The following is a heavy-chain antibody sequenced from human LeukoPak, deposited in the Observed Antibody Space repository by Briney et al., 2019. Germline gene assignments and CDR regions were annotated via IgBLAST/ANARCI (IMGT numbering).Heavy chain of an antibody. V-gene: IGHV3-74*01. CDR3: ARDPDSSGWSSIEY. CDR2: INSDGRST. CDR1: GFTFSRYW. J-gene: IGHJ4*02. D-gene: IGHD6-19*01. Sequence: PGGSLRLSCAASGFTFSRYWMHWVRQAPGKGLVWVSRINSDGRSTNYADSVKGRFTISRDNAKNTLYLQMNSLRAEDTAVYYCARDPDSSGWSSIEYWGQGTLVTVSP.